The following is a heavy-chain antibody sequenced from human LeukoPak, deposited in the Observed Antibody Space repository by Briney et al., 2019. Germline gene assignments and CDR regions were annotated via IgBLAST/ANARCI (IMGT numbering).Heavy chain of an antibody. Sequence: HPGGSLRLSCAASGFTFSSYAMHWVRLAPGKGLEWVAVISYDGSNKYYADSVKGRFTISRDNSKNTLYLQMNSLRAEDTAVYYCASYYGSDTGGGFDYWGQGTLVTVSS. V-gene: IGHV3-30*04. CDR3: ASYYGSDTGGGFDY. CDR2: ISYDGSNK. J-gene: IGHJ4*02. D-gene: IGHD3-10*01. CDR1: GFTFSSYA.